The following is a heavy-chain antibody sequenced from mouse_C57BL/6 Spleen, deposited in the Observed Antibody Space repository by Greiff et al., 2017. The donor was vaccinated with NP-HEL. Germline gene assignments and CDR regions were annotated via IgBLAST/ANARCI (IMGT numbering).Heavy chain of an antibody. J-gene: IGHJ4*01. Sequence: EVKLEESGGGLVKPGGSLKLSCAASGFTFSSYAMSWVRQTPEKRLEWVATISDGGSYTYYPDNVKGRFTISRDNAKNNLYLQMSHLKSEDTAMYYCARGDYSNDYAMDYWGQGTSVTVSS. V-gene: IGHV5-4*03. D-gene: IGHD2-5*01. CDR1: GFTFSSYA. CDR3: ARGDYSNDYAMDY. CDR2: ISDGGSYT.